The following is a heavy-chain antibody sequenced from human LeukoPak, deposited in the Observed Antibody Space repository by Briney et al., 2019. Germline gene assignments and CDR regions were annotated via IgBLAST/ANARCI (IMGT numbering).Heavy chain of an antibody. Sequence: GGSLRLSCAASGFTFSSYAMSWVRQAPGKGLEWVSAIIGSGGSTYYADSVKGRFTTSRDNSKNTLYLQMNSLRAEDTAVYYCAKVRGYSYDNDYWGQGTLVTVSS. D-gene: IGHD5-18*01. CDR1: GFTFSSYA. CDR3: AKVRGYSYDNDY. CDR2: IIGSGGST. J-gene: IGHJ4*02. V-gene: IGHV3-23*01.